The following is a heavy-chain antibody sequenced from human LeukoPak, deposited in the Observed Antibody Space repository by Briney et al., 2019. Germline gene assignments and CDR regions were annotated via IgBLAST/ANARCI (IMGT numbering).Heavy chain of an antibody. CDR1: GGSISSSSYY. Sequence: SETLSLTCTVSGGSISSSSYYWGWIRQPPGKGLEWIGSIYYSGSTYYNPSLKSRVTISVDTSKNQFSLKLSSVTAADTAVYYCARHGGMVRGVKSSIYYWGQGTLVTVSS. D-gene: IGHD3-10*01. V-gene: IGHV4-39*01. CDR3: ARHGGMVRGVKSSIYY. CDR2: IYYSGST. J-gene: IGHJ4*02.